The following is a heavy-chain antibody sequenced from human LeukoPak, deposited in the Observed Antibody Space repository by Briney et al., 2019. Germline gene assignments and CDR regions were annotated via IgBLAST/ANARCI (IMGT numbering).Heavy chain of an antibody. CDR3: ARGVVPAARGFTAIDY. CDR2: INPNSGGT. J-gene: IGHJ4*02. D-gene: IGHD2-2*01. Sequence: ASVKVSCKASGYTFTGYYMHWVRQAPGQGLEWMGWINPNSGGTNYAQKFQGRVTMTRDTSISTAYMELSRLRSDDTAVYYYARGVVPAARGFTAIDYWGQGTLVTVSS. CDR1: GYTFTGYY. V-gene: IGHV1-2*02.